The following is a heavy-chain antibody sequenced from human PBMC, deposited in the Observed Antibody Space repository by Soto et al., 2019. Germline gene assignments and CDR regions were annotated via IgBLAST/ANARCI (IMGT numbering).Heavy chain of an antibody. CDR3: PKEYYYDGNDFFFAY. V-gene: IGHV3-23*01. CDR1: GFSLGRYS. CDR2: ISVSGGSI. Sequence: EVQLLESGGGLVQPGGSLRLSCAASGFSLGRYSMNWVRQAPGKGLEWISVISVSGGSISYADSVKGRFTISKDNSKNTCNLKGNSLKARATAVNYCPKEYYYDGNDFFFAYGAQETLVTASS. D-gene: IGHD3-22*01. J-gene: IGHJ4*02.